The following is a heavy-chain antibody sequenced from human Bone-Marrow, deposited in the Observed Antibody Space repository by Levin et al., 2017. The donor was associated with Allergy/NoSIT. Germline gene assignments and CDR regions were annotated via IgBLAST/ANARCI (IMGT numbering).Heavy chain of an antibody. Sequence: AASVKVSCKGSGYSFTSSWIGWVRQMPGKGLEWMGIIYPRDSDTRYSPSFQGQATISVDKSISTAYLQWSSLKASDTAIYYCTRRAPNSFGTTGNWFDPWGQGTLVTVSS. D-gene: IGHD1-7*01. CDR3: TRRAPNSFGTTGNWFDP. V-gene: IGHV5-51*01. CDR2: IYPRDSDT. CDR1: GYSFTSSW. J-gene: IGHJ5*02.